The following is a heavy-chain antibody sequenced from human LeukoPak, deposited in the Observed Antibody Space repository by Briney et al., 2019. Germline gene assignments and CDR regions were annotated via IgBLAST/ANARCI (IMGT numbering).Heavy chain of an antibody. D-gene: IGHD3-10*01. J-gene: IGHJ5*02. CDR1: GDSITSSSFY. V-gene: IGHV4-39*01. CDR2: IYYSGSP. Sequence: PSVTLSLTCTVSGDSITSSSFYWAWIRQPPGKGLEWIGTIYYSGSPYYNPSLKSRVTISVDTSKKQFSLKLSSVTAADTAVYYCARHVGFITMVRGVINNNWFDPWGQGTLVTVSS. CDR3: ARHVGFITMVRGVINNNWFDP.